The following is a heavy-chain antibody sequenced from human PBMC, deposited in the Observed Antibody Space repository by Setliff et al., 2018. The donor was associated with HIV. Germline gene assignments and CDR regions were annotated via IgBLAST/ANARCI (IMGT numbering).Heavy chain of an antibody. V-gene: IGHV1-69*06. D-gene: IGHD5-12*01. CDR1: GGTFSDSA. CDR3: AKEVATTYYYRYMDV. Sequence: ASVKVSCKASGGTFSDSAINWVRQAPGQGLEWMGRTIPVFGTANYAPKFPDRVTITADKSTSTAYLELSSLRSDDTAVYYCAKEVATTYYYRYMDVWGTG. J-gene: IGHJ6*03. CDR2: TIPVFGTA.